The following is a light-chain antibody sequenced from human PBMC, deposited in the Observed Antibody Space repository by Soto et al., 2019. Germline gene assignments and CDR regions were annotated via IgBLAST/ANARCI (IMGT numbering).Light chain of an antibody. Sequence: EIVMTQSPATLSASPGKRATLSCRASQSIGANLAWYQHKPGQAPRLLIYDASTRAAGIPARFSGSGSGAEFTLTISSLQSEDFAVYFCQQYNNWPSYTFGQGTKVDIK. CDR1: QSIGAN. J-gene: IGKJ2*01. V-gene: IGKV3-15*01. CDR2: DAS. CDR3: QQYNNWPSYT.